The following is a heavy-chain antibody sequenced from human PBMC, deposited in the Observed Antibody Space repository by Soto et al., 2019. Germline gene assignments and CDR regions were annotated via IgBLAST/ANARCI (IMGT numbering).Heavy chain of an antibody. Sequence: GASVKVSCKSSGYPFTSYVISWVRQAPGQGLEWMGWISAYNGNTNYAQKLQGRVTMTTDTSTSTAYMELRSLRSDDTAVYYCAREGGQWLARDASDIWGQGTMVTVSS. CDR3: AREGGQWLARDASDI. CDR2: ISAYNGNT. V-gene: IGHV1-18*01. CDR1: GYPFTSYV. D-gene: IGHD6-19*01. J-gene: IGHJ3*02.